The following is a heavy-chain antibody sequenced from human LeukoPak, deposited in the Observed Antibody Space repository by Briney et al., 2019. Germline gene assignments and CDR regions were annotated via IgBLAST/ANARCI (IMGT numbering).Heavy chain of an antibody. J-gene: IGHJ3*02. CDR1: GFTLSSNW. CDR2: IYSDGSRT. Sequence: GGSLRLSCAGSGFTLSSNWMHWVRQGPGKGLVWVSRIYSDGSRTNYADSVKGRFTISGDNAKNTLYLQMNSLRAEDTAVYYCARSGRGGAFDIWGQGTMVTVS. V-gene: IGHV3-74*01. CDR3: ARSGRGGAFDI. D-gene: IGHD1-26*01.